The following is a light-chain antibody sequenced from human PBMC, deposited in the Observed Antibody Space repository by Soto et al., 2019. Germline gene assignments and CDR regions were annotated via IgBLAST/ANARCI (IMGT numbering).Light chain of an antibody. CDR1: NIGSKS. Sequence: SYELTQPPSVSVAPGQTARITCGGNNIGSKSVHWYHQKPGQAPVLVVYNDRARPSGSPERFSGSNSGDTAALTISRVGAGDEATYYCQVWDTTTDHVVFGGGPK. J-gene: IGLJ2*01. CDR2: NDR. CDR3: QVWDTTTDHVV. V-gene: IGLV3-21*02.